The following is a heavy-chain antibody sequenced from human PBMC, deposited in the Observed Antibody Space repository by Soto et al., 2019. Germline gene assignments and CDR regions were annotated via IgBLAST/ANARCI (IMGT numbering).Heavy chain of an antibody. CDR2: ISGDSGST. D-gene: IGHD6-19*01. CDR1: GFTFSNYA. V-gene: IGHV3-23*01. Sequence: EVQLLESGGGLVQPGGSLRLSCAASGFTFSNYAMSWVRQAPGKGLEWVSAISGDSGSTYYADSVKGRFTISRDNSKNTLYLQMNSLRAEDTAVSYCAIPSGLTVTGPDYWGQGTLVTVSS. J-gene: IGHJ4*02. CDR3: AIPSGLTVTGPDY.